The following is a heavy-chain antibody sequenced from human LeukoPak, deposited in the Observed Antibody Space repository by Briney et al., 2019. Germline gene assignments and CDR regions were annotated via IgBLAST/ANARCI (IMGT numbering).Heavy chain of an antibody. CDR1: GFTFSSYA. V-gene: IGHV3-30-3*01. CDR3: ARTQYYYDSSGYQLLVHPIDY. J-gene: IGHJ4*02. CDR2: ISYDGSNK. D-gene: IGHD3-22*01. Sequence: GGSLRLSCAASGFTFSSYAMHWVRQAPGKGLEWVAVISYDGSNKYYADSVKGRFTISRDNSKNTLYLQMNSLRAEDTAVYYCARTQYYYDSSGYQLLVHPIDYWGQGTLVTVSS.